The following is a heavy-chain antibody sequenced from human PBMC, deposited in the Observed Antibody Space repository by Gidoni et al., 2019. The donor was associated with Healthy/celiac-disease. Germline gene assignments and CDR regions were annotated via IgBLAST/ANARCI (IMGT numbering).Heavy chain of an antibody. CDR2: IGGSGVST. J-gene: IGHJ4*02. D-gene: IGHD5-12*01. V-gene: IGHV3-23*01. CDR1: GLTFSSYA. CDR3: AKMGPDIVAGVPLFDY. Sequence: EVQLLESGGGLVQPGGSLRLSCAAPGLTFSSYAMSGVRQAPGKGLEWVSAIGGSGVSTYYADSVKGRFTISRDNSKNTLYLQMNSLRAEDTAVYYCAKMGPDIVAGVPLFDYWGQGTLVTVSS.